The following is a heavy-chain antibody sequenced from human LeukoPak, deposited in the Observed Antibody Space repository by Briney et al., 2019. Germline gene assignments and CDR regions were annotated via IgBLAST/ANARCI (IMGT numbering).Heavy chain of an antibody. J-gene: IGHJ6*03. D-gene: IGHD2-15*01. CDR2: MNPNSGNT. CDR1: GYTFTSYD. CDR3: ARGCSGGSCYYYYMDV. V-gene: IGHV1-8*03. Sequence: ASVKVSCKASGYTFTSYDINWVRQATGQGLEWMGWMNPNSGNTGYAQKFQGRVTITRNTSISTAYMELSSLRSEDTAVYYCARGCSGGSCYYYYMDVWGKGTTVTVSS.